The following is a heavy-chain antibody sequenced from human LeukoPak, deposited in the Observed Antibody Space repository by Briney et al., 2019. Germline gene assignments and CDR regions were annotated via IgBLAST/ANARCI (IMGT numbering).Heavy chain of an antibody. Sequence: ASVKVPCKASGYTFTGYYMHWVRQAPGQGLEWMGWINPNSGGTNYAQKFQGRVTMTRDTSISTAYMELSRLRSDDTAVYYCARVGTMIVVGKEYYFDYWGQGTLVTVSS. CDR3: ARVGTMIVVGKEYYFDY. V-gene: IGHV1-2*02. CDR2: INPNSGGT. CDR1: GYTFTGYY. J-gene: IGHJ4*02. D-gene: IGHD3-22*01.